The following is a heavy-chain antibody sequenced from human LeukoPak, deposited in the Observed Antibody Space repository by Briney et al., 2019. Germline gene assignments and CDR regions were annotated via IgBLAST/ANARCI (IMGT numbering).Heavy chain of an antibody. Sequence: PSETLSLTCTVSGGSISGSYWTWIRQPPGKGLEWIGYLYYGASSNYNPSLKSRVTISGDRSKNQLSLKLISVTAADTAVYFCARGEYHGGWFGPWGLGTLVTVSS. CDR2: LYYGASS. J-gene: IGHJ5*02. D-gene: IGHD4-23*01. CDR3: ARGEYHGGWFGP. V-gene: IGHV4-59*01. CDR1: GGSISGSY.